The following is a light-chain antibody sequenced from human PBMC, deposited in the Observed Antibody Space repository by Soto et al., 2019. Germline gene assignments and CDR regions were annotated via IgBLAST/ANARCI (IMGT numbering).Light chain of an antibody. Sequence: EIVMTQSPDTLSVSPGERATLSCRASQSVSSNLAWYHQKPGQAPRLLIYGASTRATGIPDRFSGSGSGTEFTLTISSLQSEDFAVYYWQQYNNWPTWTFGQGTKVEIK. CDR1: QSVSSN. V-gene: IGKV3-15*01. CDR2: GAS. J-gene: IGKJ1*01. CDR3: QQYNNWPTWT.